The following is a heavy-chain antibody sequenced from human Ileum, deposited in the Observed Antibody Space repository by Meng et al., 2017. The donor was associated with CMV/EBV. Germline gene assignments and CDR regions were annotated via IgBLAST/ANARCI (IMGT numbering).Heavy chain of an antibody. CDR1: LTFSNYV. D-gene: IGHD5-18*01. J-gene: IGHJ4*02. V-gene: IGHV3-30*04. CDR3: ARGGPGYSYDYRIDYFHY. Sequence: LTFSNYVMYWVRQAPGKGLEWVAVISYDGSNKYYADSVKGRFTMSRDNSKNTLYLQMNSLRPEDTAVYYCARGGPGYSYDYRIDYFHYWGQGTLVTVSS. CDR2: ISYDGSNK.